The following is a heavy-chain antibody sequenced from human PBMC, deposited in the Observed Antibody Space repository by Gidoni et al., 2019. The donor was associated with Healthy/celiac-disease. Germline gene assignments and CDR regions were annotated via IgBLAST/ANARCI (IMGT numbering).Heavy chain of an antibody. CDR3: ARAGQNYYYYGMDV. CDR1: GFTFSSYS. J-gene: IGHJ6*02. CDR2: ISSSSSYI. Sequence: EVQLVESGGGLVKPGGSLRLSCAASGFTFSSYSMNWVRQAPGKGLAWVSPISSSSSYIYYADSVKGRFTISRDNAKNSLYLQMNSLRAEDTAVYYCARAGQNYYYYGMDVWGQGTTVTVSS. V-gene: IGHV3-21*01.